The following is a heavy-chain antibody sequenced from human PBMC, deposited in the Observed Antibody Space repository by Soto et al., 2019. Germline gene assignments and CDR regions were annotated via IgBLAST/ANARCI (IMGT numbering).Heavy chain of an antibody. Sequence: QVHLVESGGGVVQPGTSLRLSCTTSGFTFQRFTMHWVRQAPGKGLEWVAAISYDGSQQFYVDSVRGRFTISRDNSKNILTLQMNGLRGDDTAVYFCAAEALLRYFDLWGQGTLVTVSS. V-gene: IGHV3-30-3*01. CDR3: AAEALLRYFDL. D-gene: IGHD2-15*01. CDR2: ISYDGSQQ. J-gene: IGHJ4*02. CDR1: GFTFQRFT.